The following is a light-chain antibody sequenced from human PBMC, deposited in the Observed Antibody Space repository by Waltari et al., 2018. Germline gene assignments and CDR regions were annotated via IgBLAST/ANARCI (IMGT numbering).Light chain of an antibody. CDR2: WAS. J-gene: IGKJ2*01. CDR1: QSLLYSSNNKNY. Sequence: DIVMTQSPDSLAVSLGERATINCKSSQSLLYSSNNKNYLAWYQQKPGQPPKRLIYWASTRESGVPDRFSGSGSGTDFTLTISSLQAEDVAVYYCQQYYTTPRTFGQGTKLEIK. V-gene: IGKV4-1*01. CDR3: QQYYTTPRT.